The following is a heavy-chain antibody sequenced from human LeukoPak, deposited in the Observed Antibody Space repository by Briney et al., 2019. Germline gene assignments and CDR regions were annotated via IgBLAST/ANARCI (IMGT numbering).Heavy chain of an antibody. D-gene: IGHD4-17*01. J-gene: IGHJ4*02. V-gene: IGHV4-38-2*02. Sequence: SETLSLTCTVSGYSISSGYYWGWIRQPPGKGLEWIGSIYHSGSTTYNPSLKSRLTISVDTSKNQFSLKLSSVTAADTAVYYCARHYPNHYGDAFDYWGQGTLVTVSS. CDR3: ARHYPNHYGDAFDY. CDR1: GYSISSGYY. CDR2: IYHSGST.